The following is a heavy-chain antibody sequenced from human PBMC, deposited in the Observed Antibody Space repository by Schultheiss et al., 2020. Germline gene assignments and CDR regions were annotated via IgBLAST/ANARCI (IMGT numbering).Heavy chain of an antibody. CDR2: IYPGDSDT. D-gene: IGHD5-12*01. Sequence: GGSLRLSCKGSGYSFTSYWIGWVRQMPGKGLEWMGIIYPGDSDTRYSPSFQGQVTISADKSISTAYLQWSSLKASDTAMYYCATLVSRWLGPYFDYWGQGTLVTVSS. V-gene: IGHV5-51*01. J-gene: IGHJ4*02. CDR1: GYSFTSYW. CDR3: ATLVSRWLGPYFDY.